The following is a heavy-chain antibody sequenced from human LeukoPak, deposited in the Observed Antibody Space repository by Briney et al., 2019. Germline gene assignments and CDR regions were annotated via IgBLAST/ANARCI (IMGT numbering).Heavy chain of an antibody. Sequence: SETLSLTCTVSGGSISSSSYYWGWIRQPPGKGLEWIGSIYYSGSTYYNPSLKSRVTISVDTSKNQFSLKLSSVTAADTAVYYCARDRHYDFWSGYGTWYYGMDVWGQGTTVTVSS. CDR2: IYYSGST. V-gene: IGHV4-39*02. CDR1: GGSISSSSYY. CDR3: ARDRHYDFWSGYGTWYYGMDV. D-gene: IGHD3-3*01. J-gene: IGHJ6*02.